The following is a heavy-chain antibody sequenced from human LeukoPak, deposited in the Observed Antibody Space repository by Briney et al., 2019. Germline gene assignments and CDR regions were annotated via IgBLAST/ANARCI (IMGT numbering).Heavy chain of an antibody. CDR2: INPNSGGT. D-gene: IGHD6-13*01. V-gene: IGHV1-2*02. J-gene: IGHJ4*02. Sequence: GASVTVSCKVSGYTFTGYYMHWVRQAPGQGLEWMGWINPNSGGTNYAQKFQGRVAMTTDTSISTAYMELSRLRSDDTAVYYCARESAAAGSFHFDYWGQGTLVTVSS. CDR1: GYTFTGYY. CDR3: ARESAAAGSFHFDY.